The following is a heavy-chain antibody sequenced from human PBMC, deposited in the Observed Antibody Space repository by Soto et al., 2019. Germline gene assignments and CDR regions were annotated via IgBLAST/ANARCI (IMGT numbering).Heavy chain of an antibody. CDR3: ARDCSSTSCYTD. Sequence: QVQLVQSGAEVQKPGASVKVSCKASGYTFTSHDINWVRQATGQGLEWMGWMNPNSGNTVYAQKFQGRVTMTRNTSIRTAYMELSSLRSEDTAVYYCARDCSSTSCYTDWGQGTLVTVSS. J-gene: IGHJ4*02. CDR1: GYTFTSHD. CDR2: MNPNSGNT. D-gene: IGHD2-2*02. V-gene: IGHV1-8*01.